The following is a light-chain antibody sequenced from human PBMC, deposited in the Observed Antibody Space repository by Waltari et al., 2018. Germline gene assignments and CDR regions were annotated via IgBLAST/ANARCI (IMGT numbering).Light chain of an antibody. CDR1: SRDVGGYNS. CDR3: SSYTSSNTWV. V-gene: IGLV2-14*03. CDR2: DVS. J-gene: IGLJ3*02. Sequence: QSALTQPASVSGSPGQSITIPCTGTSRDVGGYNSFSWYQQHPGKAPKLMIYDVSNRPSGLSNRFSGSKSGNTASLTISGLQAEDEADYYCSSYTSSNTWVFGGGTKLTVL.